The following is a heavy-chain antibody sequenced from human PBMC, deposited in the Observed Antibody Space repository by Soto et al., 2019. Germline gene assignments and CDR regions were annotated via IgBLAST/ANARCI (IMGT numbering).Heavy chain of an antibody. V-gene: IGHV4-39*01. Sequence: SETLSLTCTVSGGSISSSSYYWGWIRQPPGKGLEWIGSIYYSGSTYYNPSLKSRVTISVDTSKNQFSLKLSSVTAADTAVYYCASHKRYYDFWSTPGYYYGMDVWGQGTTVTVSS. D-gene: IGHD3-3*01. J-gene: IGHJ6*02. CDR2: IYYSGST. CDR3: ASHKRYYDFWSTPGYYYGMDV. CDR1: GGSISSSSYY.